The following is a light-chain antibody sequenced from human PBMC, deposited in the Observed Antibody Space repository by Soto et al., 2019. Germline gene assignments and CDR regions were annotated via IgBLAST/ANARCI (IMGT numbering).Light chain of an antibody. CDR2: EVS. J-gene: IGLJ1*01. Sequence: QSALTPPASVSGSPGQSITISCTGTSSDTAGYNYVSWYQQHPGKAPKLMIYEVSNRPSGVSNRFSGSQSGNTASLTISGLQAEDEANYYCSSYTTSNTPLYVFGTGTKVTVL. CDR3: SSYTTSNTPLYV. V-gene: IGLV2-14*01. CDR1: SSDTAGYNY.